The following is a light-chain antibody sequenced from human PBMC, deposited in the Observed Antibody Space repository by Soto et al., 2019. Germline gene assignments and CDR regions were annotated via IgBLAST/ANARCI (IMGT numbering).Light chain of an antibody. J-gene: IGKJ4*01. CDR1: QGISGW. CDR3: QQADSFPLT. Sequence: DIQMTQSPSSVSASVGDRVTISCRASQGISGWLAWYQQKPGKAPKLLIYAASSLQSGVPLRFSGRGSGTEFTLTISSXQPGDFATYYCQQADSFPLTFGGGTKVDIK. CDR2: AAS. V-gene: IGKV1-12*01.